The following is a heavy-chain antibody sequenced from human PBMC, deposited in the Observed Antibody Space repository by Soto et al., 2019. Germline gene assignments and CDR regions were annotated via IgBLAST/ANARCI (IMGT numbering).Heavy chain of an antibody. V-gene: IGHV3-33*01. Sequence: GGSLRLSCAASGFVFSDYVIHWVRQAPGRGLDWVAGIWYHGRDIFYTDSVKGRFTISRDNSKNMPYLQMNSLRAEDTAVYYCARDQGGQSGNFIFDNWGQGTLVTVSS. CDR1: GFVFSDYV. CDR2: IWYHGRDI. CDR3: ARDQGGQSGNFIFDN. D-gene: IGHD1-26*01. J-gene: IGHJ4*02.